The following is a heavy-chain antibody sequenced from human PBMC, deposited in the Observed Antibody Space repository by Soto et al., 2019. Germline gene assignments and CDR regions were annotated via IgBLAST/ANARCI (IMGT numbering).Heavy chain of an antibody. J-gene: IGHJ4*02. CDR1: GYTFTSCG. Sequence: QVQLVQSGAEVRKPGASLKVSCKASGYTFTSCGISWVRQAPGQGLEWMGWINAFKGTTNYTQNRQDIVTMTTDPTSSRAAVELRSLRSADAAVYYCARGALRYFDYWGQGTLITVSS. CDR3: ARGALRYFDY. V-gene: IGHV1-18*01. D-gene: IGHD3-16*01. CDR2: INAFKGTT.